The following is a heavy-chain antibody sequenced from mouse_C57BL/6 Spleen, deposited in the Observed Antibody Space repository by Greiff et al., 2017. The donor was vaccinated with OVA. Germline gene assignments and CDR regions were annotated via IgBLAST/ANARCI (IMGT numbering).Heavy chain of an antibody. CDR2: IYPGDGDT. CDR1: GYAFSSYW. Sequence: VQLQQSGAELVKPGASVKISCKASGYAFSSYWMNWVKQRPGKGLEWIGQIYPGDGDTNYNGKFKGKATLTADKSSSTAYMQLSSLTSEDSAVYFCARGDYGSSCDYWGQGTTLKVSS. D-gene: IGHD1-1*01. V-gene: IGHV1-80*01. CDR3: ARGDYGSSCDY. J-gene: IGHJ2*01.